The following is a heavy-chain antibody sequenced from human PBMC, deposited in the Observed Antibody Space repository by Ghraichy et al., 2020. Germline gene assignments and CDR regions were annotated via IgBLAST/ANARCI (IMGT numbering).Heavy chain of an antibody. J-gene: IGHJ4*02. V-gene: IGHV4-39*01. CDR1: GGSISSSSYY. D-gene: IGHD6-13*01. CDR2: SYYSGST. Sequence: SETLSLTCTVSGGSISSSSYYWGWIRQPPGKGLEWIGSSYYSGSTYYNPSLKSRVTISVDTSKNQFSLKLSSVTAADTAVYYCARPDSSPGVFDYWGQGTLVTVSS. CDR3: ARPDSSPGVFDY.